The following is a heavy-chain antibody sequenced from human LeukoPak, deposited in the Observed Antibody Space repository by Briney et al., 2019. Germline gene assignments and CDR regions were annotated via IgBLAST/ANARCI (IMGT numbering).Heavy chain of an antibody. CDR1: GGSISSYY. J-gene: IGHJ6*02. CDR3: AGGHCTTTTCNSYYGMDV. V-gene: IGHV4-59*12. Sequence: SETLSLTCTVSGGSISSYYWSWIRQPPGKGLEWIGYIYYSGTTNYKSPLKSRASISVDTSKNQFSLKLSSVTAADTAVYYCAGGHCTTTTCNSYYGMDVWGQGTTVTVSS. D-gene: IGHD2-2*01. CDR2: IYYSGTT.